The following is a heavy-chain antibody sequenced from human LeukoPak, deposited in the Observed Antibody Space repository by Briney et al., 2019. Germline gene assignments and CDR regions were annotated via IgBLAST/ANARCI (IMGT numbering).Heavy chain of an antibody. J-gene: IGHJ4*02. V-gene: IGHV4-38-2*01. D-gene: IGHD1-14*01. CDR1: GYAIRNGYY. CDR3: TRGRGATDGTSFVYFDS. CDR2: IFHSGDS. Sequence: SETLCLTCAVSGYAIRNGYYWGWIRQPPGKGLEWIATIFHSGDSFYNTSLNSRVTISVDTSKNQSSLKLNSVTAADTAVYYCTRGRGATDGTSFVYFDSWGQGTLVTVSS.